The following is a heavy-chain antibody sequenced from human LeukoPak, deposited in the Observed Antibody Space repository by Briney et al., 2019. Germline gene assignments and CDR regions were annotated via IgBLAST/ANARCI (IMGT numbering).Heavy chain of an antibody. Sequence: GGSLRLSCAASGFVFSDESMNWVRQAPGKGLEWISAINSRSSTIYYADSVKGRFTSSRDNAKSSLYLQMNSLRDEDTAVYFCAKEGAYGALNTWSQGTLVTVSS. D-gene: IGHD4-17*01. CDR1: GFVFSDES. V-gene: IGHV3-48*02. CDR3: AKEGAYGALNT. CDR2: INSRSSTI. J-gene: IGHJ5*02.